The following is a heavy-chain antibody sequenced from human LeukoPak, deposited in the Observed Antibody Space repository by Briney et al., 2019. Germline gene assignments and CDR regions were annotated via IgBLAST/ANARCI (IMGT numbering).Heavy chain of an antibody. V-gene: IGHV3-30*03. D-gene: IGHD5-24*01. CDR1: RFTFSSYG. CDR2: ISYDGSNK. CDR3: APEGDGYILFDY. Sequence: GGSLRLSCAAPRFTFSSYGMHWVRQAPGKGLEWVAVISYDGSNKYYADSVKGRFTISRDNSKNTLYLQMNSLRVEDTAVYYCAPEGDGYILFDYWGQGTLVTVSS. J-gene: IGHJ4*02.